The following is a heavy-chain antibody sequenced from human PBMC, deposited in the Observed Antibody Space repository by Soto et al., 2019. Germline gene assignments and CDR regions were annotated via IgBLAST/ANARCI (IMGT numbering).Heavy chain of an antibody. D-gene: IGHD2-15*01. Sequence: GGSLRLSCAASGFTFSTYSMNWVRQAPGKGLEWVSYISSSSSTIFYTDYVKGRFTVSRDNAKNSLYLQMNSLRAEDTAVYYCAKDRRKVVVAAPFDYWGQGP. CDR1: GFTFSTYS. J-gene: IGHJ4*02. V-gene: IGHV3-48*01. CDR2: ISSSSSTI. CDR3: AKDRRKVVVAAPFDY.